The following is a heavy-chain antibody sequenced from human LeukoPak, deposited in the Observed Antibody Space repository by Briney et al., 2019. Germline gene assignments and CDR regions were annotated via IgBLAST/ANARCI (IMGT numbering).Heavy chain of an antibody. Sequence: PSETLSLTCAVYGGSFSGYYWSWIRQPPGKGLAWIGGTNHSGSTNYNPSLKSRATISVDTSKNQFSLKLSSVTAADTAFYYCASQGHHGKIVGTTLSYFYMDVWGKGTTVTVSS. D-gene: IGHD1-26*01. CDR3: ASQGHHGKIVGTTLSYFYMDV. CDR1: GGSFSGYY. V-gene: IGHV4-34*01. CDR2: TNHSGST. J-gene: IGHJ6*03.